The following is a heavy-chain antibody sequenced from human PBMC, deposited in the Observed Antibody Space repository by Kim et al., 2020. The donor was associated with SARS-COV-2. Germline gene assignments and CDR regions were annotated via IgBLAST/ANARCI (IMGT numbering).Heavy chain of an antibody. V-gene: IGHV6-1*01. J-gene: IGHJ4*02. CDR2: KWYN. Sequence: KWYNDYAVSVKSRITINPDTSKNQFSLQLNSVTPEDTAVYYCASIIRGVSRWGQGTLVTVSS. CDR3: ASIIRGVSR. D-gene: IGHD3-10*01.